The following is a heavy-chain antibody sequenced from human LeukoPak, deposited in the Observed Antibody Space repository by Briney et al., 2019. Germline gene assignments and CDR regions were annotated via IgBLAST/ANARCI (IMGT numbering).Heavy chain of an antibody. V-gene: IGHV3-7*03. CDR3: AKDHSAMRYFDWLQPSDY. CDR1: GFIFSSYW. D-gene: IGHD3-9*01. CDR2: IKQDGSEK. Sequence: GGSLRLSCAASGFIFSSYWMTWVRQAPGKGLEWVANIKQDGSEKYYVDSVKGRFTISRDSSKNTLYLQMNSLRAEDTAIYFCAKDHSAMRYFDWLQPSDYWGQGTLVTVSS. J-gene: IGHJ4*02.